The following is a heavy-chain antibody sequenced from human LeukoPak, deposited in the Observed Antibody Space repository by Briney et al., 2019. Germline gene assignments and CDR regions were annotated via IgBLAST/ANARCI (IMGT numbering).Heavy chain of an antibody. V-gene: IGHV3-33*01. CDR1: GFTFSSYG. J-gene: IGHJ2*01. D-gene: IGHD6-19*01. CDR3: ARDRAVAGPRVYWYFDL. CDR2: IWYDGSNK. Sequence: GGSLRLSCAASGFTFSSYGMHWVRQAPGKGLEWVAVIWYDGSNKYYADSVKGRFTISRDNSKNTLYLQMNSLRAEDTAVYYCARDRAVAGPRVYWYFDLWGRGTLVTVSS.